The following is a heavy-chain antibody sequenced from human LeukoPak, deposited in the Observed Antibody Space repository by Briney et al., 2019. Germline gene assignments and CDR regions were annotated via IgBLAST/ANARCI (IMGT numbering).Heavy chain of an antibody. CDR3: VRLGYDSSGYYVGFDY. CDR2: IYPGDSDT. Sequence: GESLKISCKGSGYSFTSYWIGWVRQMPGKGLEWMGIIYPGDSDTRYSPSFQGQVTISADKSISTAYLQWSSLKASDTAMYYCVRLGYDSSGYYVGFDYWGQGTLVTVSS. J-gene: IGHJ4*02. D-gene: IGHD3-22*01. V-gene: IGHV5-51*01. CDR1: GYSFTSYW.